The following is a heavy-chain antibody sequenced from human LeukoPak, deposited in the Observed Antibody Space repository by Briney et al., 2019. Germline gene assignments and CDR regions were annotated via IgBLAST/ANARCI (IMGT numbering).Heavy chain of an antibody. V-gene: IGHV4-4*07. CDR2: IYTSGST. J-gene: IGHJ4*02. Sequence: PSETLSLTCTVSGGSISSYYWSWIRQPAGKGLEWIGRIYTSGSTNYNPSLKSRVTMSVDTSKNQFSLKLSSVTAADTAVYYCARGRCSGGSCYWFGFDYRGQGTLVTVSS. CDR1: GGSISSYY. D-gene: IGHD2-15*01. CDR3: ARGRCSGGSCYWFGFDY.